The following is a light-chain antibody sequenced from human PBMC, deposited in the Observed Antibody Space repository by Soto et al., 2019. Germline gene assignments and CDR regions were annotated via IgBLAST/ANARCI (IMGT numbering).Light chain of an antibody. Sequence: DIQMTQSPSSVSASVGDRVTITCRASQGISSWLAWYQQKPGKAPKLLIYAASSLQSGVPSRFSGSGSGTDFTLTISRLEPEDFAVYYCRQYGRSLGFAFGGGTKVDI. CDR1: QGISSW. V-gene: IGKV1-12*01. CDR2: AAS. J-gene: IGKJ4*01. CDR3: RQYGRSLGFA.